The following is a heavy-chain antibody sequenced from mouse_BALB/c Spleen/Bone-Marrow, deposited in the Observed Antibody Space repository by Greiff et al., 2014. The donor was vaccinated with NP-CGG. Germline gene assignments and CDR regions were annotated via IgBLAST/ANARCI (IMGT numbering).Heavy chain of an antibody. V-gene: IGHV1S56*01. Sequence: QVHVKQSGAELVKPGASVKLSCKASGYTFTSYDINWVRQRPEQGLEWIGWIFPGDNSTKYNEKFKGKATLTTDKSSSTAYMQLSRLTSEGSAVYFCAHDGLLPGMDYWGQGTSVTVSS. CDR3: AHDGLLPGMDY. CDR1: GYTFTSYD. D-gene: IGHD2-3*01. CDR2: IFPGDNST. J-gene: IGHJ4*01.